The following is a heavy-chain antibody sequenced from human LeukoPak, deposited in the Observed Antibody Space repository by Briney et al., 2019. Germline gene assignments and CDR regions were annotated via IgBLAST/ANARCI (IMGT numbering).Heavy chain of an antibody. J-gene: IGHJ5*02. V-gene: IGHV4-39*07. CDR2: IYYSGST. D-gene: IGHD3-3*01. CDR3: ARRRYYDFWSGYLYNWFDP. Sequence: SETLSLTCAVYGGSFSSYYWGWIRQPPGKGLEWIGSIYYSGSTYYNPSLKSRVTISVDTSKNQFSLKLSSVTAADTAVYYCARRRYYDFWSGYLYNWFDPWGQGTLVTVSS. CDR1: GGSFSSYY.